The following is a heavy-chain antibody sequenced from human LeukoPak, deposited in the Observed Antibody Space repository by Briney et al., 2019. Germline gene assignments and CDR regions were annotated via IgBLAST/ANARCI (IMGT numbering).Heavy chain of an antibody. J-gene: IGHJ4*02. CDR1: GFPLSSYS. D-gene: IGHD2-15*01. Sequence: GGSLRLSCAASGFPLSSYSINWFRQAPGKGLEWVAYISASGSNIYYVDSVKGRFTVSRDNPKSSLFLQMNSPRAEDTAVYYCARVKGSYFDFWGQGALVTVSS. CDR3: ARVKGSYFDF. CDR2: ISASGSNI. V-gene: IGHV3-48*01.